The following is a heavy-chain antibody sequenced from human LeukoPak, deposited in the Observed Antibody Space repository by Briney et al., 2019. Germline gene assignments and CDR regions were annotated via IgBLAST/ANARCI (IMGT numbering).Heavy chain of an antibody. D-gene: IGHD3-10*01. J-gene: IGHJ4*02. CDR2: IYHSGSA. CDR1: GYSISSGYY. CDR3: ARQEYYYGSGSYYPFDY. Sequence: SETLSLTCAVSGYSISSGYYWGWIRQPPGKGLEWIGSIYHSGSAYYNPSLKSRVTISVDTSKNQFSLKLSSMTAADTAVYYCARQEYYYGSGSYYPFDYWGQGTLVTVSS. V-gene: IGHV4-38-2*01.